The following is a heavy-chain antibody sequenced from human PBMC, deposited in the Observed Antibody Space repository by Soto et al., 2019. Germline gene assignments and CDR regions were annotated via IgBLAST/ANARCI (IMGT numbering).Heavy chain of an antibody. Sequence: PSETLSLTCAVSGGSISSGGYSWSWIRQPPGKGLEWIGYIYHSGSTYHNPSLKSRVTISVDRSKNQFSLKLSSVTAADTAVYYCARSSSGSYNPQYWGQGALVTVSS. CDR1: GGSISSGGYS. CDR2: IYHSGST. D-gene: IGHD3-10*01. J-gene: IGHJ4*02. CDR3: ARSSSGSYNPQY. V-gene: IGHV4-30-2*02.